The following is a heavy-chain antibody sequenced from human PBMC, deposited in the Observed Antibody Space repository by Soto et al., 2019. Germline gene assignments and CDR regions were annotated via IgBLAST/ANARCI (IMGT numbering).Heavy chain of an antibody. Sequence: QVQLQESGPGLVKPSQTLSLTCTVSGGSISSGDYYWSWIRQPPGKGLEWIGYIYYSGSTYYNPSLKIRVIISVDTSKNQSSLKLSSVTAADTAVYYCASRRSRGRALLFDPWGQGTLVTVSS. V-gene: IGHV4-30-4*01. D-gene: IGHD1-26*01. CDR1: GGSISSGDYY. CDR3: ASRRSRGRALLFDP. CDR2: IYYSGST. J-gene: IGHJ5*02.